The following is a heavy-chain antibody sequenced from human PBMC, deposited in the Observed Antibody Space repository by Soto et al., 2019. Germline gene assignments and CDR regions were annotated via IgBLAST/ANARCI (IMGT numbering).Heavy chain of an antibody. CDR2: ISYDGSNK. V-gene: IGHV3-30*18. D-gene: IGHD3-10*01. CDR1: GFTFSSYG. CDR3: AKDDGSGTNYYYMDV. J-gene: IGHJ6*03. Sequence: GGSLRLSCAASGFTFSSYGMHWVRQAPGKGLEWVAVISYDGSNKYYADSVKGRFTISRDNSKNTLYLQMNSLRAEDTAVYYCAKDDGSGTNYYYMDVWGKGTTVTVSS.